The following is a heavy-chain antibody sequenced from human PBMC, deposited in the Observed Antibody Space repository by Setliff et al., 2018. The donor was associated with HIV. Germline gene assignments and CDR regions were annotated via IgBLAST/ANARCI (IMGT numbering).Heavy chain of an antibody. V-gene: IGHV1-46*01. CDR1: GGTFSSYA. CDR2: IIPSGSST. Sequence: ASVKVSCKASGGTFSSYAISWVRQAPGQGLEWMGGIIPSGSSTTYAQNFQGRVTMSRDTSTNTVYMELSSLRSEDTAVYYCARDHIAARSVDYWGQGTLVTVSS. D-gene: IGHD6-6*01. CDR3: ARDHIAARSVDY. J-gene: IGHJ4*02.